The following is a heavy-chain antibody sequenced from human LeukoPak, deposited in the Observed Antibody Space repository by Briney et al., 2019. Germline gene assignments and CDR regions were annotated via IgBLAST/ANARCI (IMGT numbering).Heavy chain of an antibody. CDR2: IRYDGSNK. CDR3: AKDQQLVLDY. Sequence: PGGSLRLSCAASGFTFSSYSMNWVRQAPGKGLGWVAFIRYDGSNKYYADSVKGRFTISRDNSKNTLYPQMNSLRAEDTAVYYCAKDQQLVLDYWGQGTLVTVSS. CDR1: GFTFSSYS. J-gene: IGHJ4*02. D-gene: IGHD6-13*01. V-gene: IGHV3-30*02.